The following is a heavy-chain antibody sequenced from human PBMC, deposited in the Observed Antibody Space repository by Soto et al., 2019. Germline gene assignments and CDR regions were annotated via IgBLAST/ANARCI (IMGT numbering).Heavy chain of an antibody. Sequence: SETLSLTCTVSGGSISSADSYWSWIRQPPGEGLEWIGYMHYSGRTYYNPSLKSRLAISVDTSKNQFSLRLDSVTAADTAVYFVARLSFVTGSQSNGREPWGQGTLVT. CDR3: ARLSFVTGSQSNGREP. D-gene: IGHD2-8*02. CDR1: GGSISSADSY. J-gene: IGHJ5*02. CDR2: MHYSGRT. V-gene: IGHV4-31*03.